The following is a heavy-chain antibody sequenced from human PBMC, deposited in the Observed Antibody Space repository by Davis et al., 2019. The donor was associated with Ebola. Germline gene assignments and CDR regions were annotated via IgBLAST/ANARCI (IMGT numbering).Heavy chain of an antibody. CDR1: GFTFSRNS. J-gene: IGHJ4*02. CDR3: ARAGMVQGVITKWDGY. CDR2: ISSRSTTI. Sequence: PGGSLRLSCVASGFTFSRNSMNWVRQAPGKGLEWVSYISSRSTTIYYADSVKGRFTISRDNAKNALYLQMNSLRDEDTAGYYCARAGMVQGVITKWDGYWGQGTLVTVSS. V-gene: IGHV3-48*02. D-gene: IGHD3-10*01.